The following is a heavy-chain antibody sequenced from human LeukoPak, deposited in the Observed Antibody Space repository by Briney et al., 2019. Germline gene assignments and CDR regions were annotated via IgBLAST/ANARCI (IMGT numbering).Heavy chain of an antibody. D-gene: IGHD6-19*01. CDR2: IGTAGDT. V-gene: IGHV3-13*01. CDR1: GFTFSRYD. Sequence: GGSLRLSCAASGFTFSRYDMHWVRQATGKGLEWVSAIGTAGDTYYPGSVKGRFTISRENAKNSLYLQMNSLRAGDTAVYYCARAQGSGWYYWYFDLWGRGTLVTVSS. J-gene: IGHJ2*01. CDR3: ARAQGSGWYYWYFDL.